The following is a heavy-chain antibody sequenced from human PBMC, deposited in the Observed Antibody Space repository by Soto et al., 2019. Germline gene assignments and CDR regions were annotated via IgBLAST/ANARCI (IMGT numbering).Heavy chain of an antibody. CDR3: ARGPNRDFWSA. J-gene: IGHJ5*02. CDR1: GGTFSGYY. D-gene: IGHD3-3*01. Sequence: QVQLHQWGAGLLKTSETLALTCGGYGGTFSGYYWRWIRQPPGKGLQWIGEINHSGGVTYNPSLKTRVTISADTSNSHFSLNVTSVPVADTAVYYCARGPNRDFWSAWGQGSPVIVSS. V-gene: IGHV4-34*01. CDR2: INHSGGV.